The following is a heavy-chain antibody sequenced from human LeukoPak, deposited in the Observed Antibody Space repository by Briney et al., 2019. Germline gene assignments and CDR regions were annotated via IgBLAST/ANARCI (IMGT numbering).Heavy chain of an antibody. Sequence: SETLSLTCNVSGGSIRGYYWSWIRQHPGKGLEWIGYIYSSGSTNYNPSLKSRVTMSVDTSKNQFSLKVSSVTAADTALYYCARVFDSGSQAYFYYMDVWGKGTTVTISS. CDR3: ARVFDSGSQAYFYYMDV. J-gene: IGHJ6*03. V-gene: IGHV4-59*01. D-gene: IGHD3-10*01. CDR1: GGSIRGYY. CDR2: IYSSGST.